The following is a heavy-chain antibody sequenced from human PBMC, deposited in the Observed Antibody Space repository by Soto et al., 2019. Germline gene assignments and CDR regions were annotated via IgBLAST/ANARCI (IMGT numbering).Heavy chain of an antibody. CDR1: GYTFTNYG. D-gene: IGHD2-21*02. J-gene: IGHJ4*02. V-gene: IGHV1-18*04. CDR2: ISTYNTNT. Sequence: QVQLVQSVGEVKKPGASVKVSCKASGYTFTNYGISWVRQAPGQGLEWLGWISTYNTNTNAAPRLQGRLTMTTDTSTSTAYMQLRSLTSDDTGGYYCARNERDSCSGGDCFYCDYWGQGTLVTVSS. CDR3: ARNERDSCSGGDCFYCDY.